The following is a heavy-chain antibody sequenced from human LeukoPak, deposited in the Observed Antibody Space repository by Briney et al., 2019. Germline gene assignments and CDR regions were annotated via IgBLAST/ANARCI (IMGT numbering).Heavy chain of an antibody. J-gene: IGHJ4*02. CDR2: ISGSGGST. Sequence: GGSLRLSCAASGFTFSSYAMSWVRQAPGKGLEWVSAISGSGGSTYYADSVKGRFTISRDNSKNTLYLQMNSLRAEDTAVYYCARSSAGDFCLDYWGQGTLVTVSS. CDR1: GFTFSSYA. V-gene: IGHV3-23*01. CDR3: ARSSAGDFCLDY. D-gene: IGHD3-3*01.